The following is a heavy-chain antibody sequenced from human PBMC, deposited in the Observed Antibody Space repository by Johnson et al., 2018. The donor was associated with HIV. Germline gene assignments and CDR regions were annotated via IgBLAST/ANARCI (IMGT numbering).Heavy chain of an antibody. CDR1: GFTFSSYG. J-gene: IGHJ3*02. V-gene: IGHV3-30*02. CDR2: IRYDGSNK. D-gene: IGHD4-17*01. Sequence: VQLVESGGGVVQPGGSLRLSCAASGFTFSSYGMHWVRQAPGKGLEWVAFIRYDGSNKYYADSVKGRFTISRDNSKNTLYLQMNSLRAEDTAVYYCAKDNSYGDLRDAFDIWGQGTMVTVSS. CDR3: AKDNSYGDLRDAFDI.